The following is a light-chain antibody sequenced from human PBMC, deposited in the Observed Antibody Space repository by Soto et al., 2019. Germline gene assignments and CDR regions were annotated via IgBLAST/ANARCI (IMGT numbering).Light chain of an antibody. CDR2: EAS. CDR3: CSNAAGSTYV. J-gene: IGLJ1*01. V-gene: IGLV2-23*01. CDR1: SSDVGSHNL. Sequence: QSVLTQPASVSGSPGQSITISCTGTSSDVGSHNLVSWYQQFPGKAPKLIIFEASKRPSGVSNRFSGSKSGSTASLAISGLQAEDEADYYCCSNAAGSTYVFGSGTKVTVL.